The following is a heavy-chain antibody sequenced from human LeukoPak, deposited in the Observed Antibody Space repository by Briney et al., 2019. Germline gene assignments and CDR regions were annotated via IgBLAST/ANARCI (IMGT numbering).Heavy chain of an antibody. CDR1: GFTFSSYA. CDR3: AKELAECGGDCYSLLDY. J-gene: IGHJ4*02. Sequence: GGSLRLSCAASGFTFSSYAMSWVRQAPGKGLEWVSLISGSGGSTYYADSAKGRFTISRANSKNTLYLQMNSLRAEDTAIYYCAKELAECGGDCYSLLDYWGQGTLVTVSS. V-gene: IGHV3-23*01. D-gene: IGHD2-21*02. CDR2: ISGSGGST.